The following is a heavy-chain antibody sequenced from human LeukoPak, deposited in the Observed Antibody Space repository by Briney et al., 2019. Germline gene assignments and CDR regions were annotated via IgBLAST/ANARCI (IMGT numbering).Heavy chain of an antibody. D-gene: IGHD3-10*01. J-gene: IGHJ4*02. V-gene: IGHV3-30*18. CDR3: AKDAANYYGSGTPSGY. CDR2: ISYDGSNK. CDR1: GFTFSSYG. Sequence: GGSLRLSCAASGFTFSSYGMHWVRQAPGKGLEWLAVISYDGSNKYYADSVKGRFTISRDNSKNTLYLQMNSLRAEDTAVYYCAKDAANYYGSGTPSGYWGQGTLVTVSS.